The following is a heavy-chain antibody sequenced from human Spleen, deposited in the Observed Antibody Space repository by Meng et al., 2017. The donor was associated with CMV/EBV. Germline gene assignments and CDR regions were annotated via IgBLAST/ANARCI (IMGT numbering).Heavy chain of an antibody. J-gene: IGHJ6*02. Sequence: GGSLRLSCAASGFTFSNAWMSWVRQAPGKGLEWVGRIKSKTDGGTTDYAAPVKGRFTISRDDSKNTLYLQMNSLKTEDTAVYYCAKEFICTGGSCYSSGFRFYYGMDVWGQGTTVTVSS. CDR3: AKEFICTGGSCYSSGFRFYYGMDV. D-gene: IGHD2-15*01. CDR1: GFTFSNAW. CDR2: IKSKTDGGTT. V-gene: IGHV3-15*01.